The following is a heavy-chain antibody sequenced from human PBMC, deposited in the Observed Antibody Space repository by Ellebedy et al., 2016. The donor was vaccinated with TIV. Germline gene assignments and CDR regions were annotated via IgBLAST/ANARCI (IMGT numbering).Heavy chain of an antibody. CDR1: GYTFTSYC. V-gene: IGHV1-8*02. J-gene: IGHJ5*02. Sequence: ASVKVSXXASGYTFTSYCISWVRQAPGQGLEWMGWMNPNSGNTGYAQKFQGRVTMTRNTSISTAYMELSSLRSEDTAVYYCARGRLDWGSESGFDAWGQGTLVTVSS. D-gene: IGHD3/OR15-3a*01. CDR2: MNPNSGNT. CDR3: ARGRLDWGSESGFDA.